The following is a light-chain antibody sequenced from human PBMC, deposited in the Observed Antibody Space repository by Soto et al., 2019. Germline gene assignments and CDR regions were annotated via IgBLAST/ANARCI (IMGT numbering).Light chain of an antibody. Sequence: DIVMTQSPLSLPVTPGEPASISCRSSQSLLHSNGYNYLDWYLQKPGQSPQLLIYLGSNRASGVPDRFSGSGSGTDFTLKISRVEAEDVGVYHCMQALQTLFGGGTKVEIK. CDR2: LGS. CDR1: QSLLHSNGYNY. V-gene: IGKV2-28*01. CDR3: MQALQTL. J-gene: IGKJ4*01.